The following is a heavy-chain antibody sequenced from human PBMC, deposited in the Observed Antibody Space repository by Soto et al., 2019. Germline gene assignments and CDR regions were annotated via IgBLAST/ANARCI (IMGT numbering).Heavy chain of an antibody. CDR3: ARDLGYCSSTSCYAGANDY. V-gene: IGHV3-48*01. J-gene: IGHJ4*02. CDR2: ISSSSSTI. D-gene: IGHD2-2*01. Sequence: GGSLRLSCAASGFTFGSYSMNWVRQAPGKGLEWVSYISSSSSTIYYADSVKGRFTISRDNAKNSLYLQMNSLRAEDTAVYYCARDLGYCSSTSCYAGANDYWGQGTLVTVSS. CDR1: GFTFGSYS.